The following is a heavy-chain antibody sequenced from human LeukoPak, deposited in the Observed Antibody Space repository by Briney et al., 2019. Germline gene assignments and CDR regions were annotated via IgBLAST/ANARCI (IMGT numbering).Heavy chain of an antibody. CDR1: GFTFSSFD. CDR3: ARGPPRGKYYYMDV. CDR2: IGTASDT. D-gene: IGHD1-1*01. Sequence: GGSLRLSCAASGFTFSSFDMHWFRHPTGQGLEWVSTIGTASDTYYPGSVEGRFTLSRDNAKNSLYLQMNSLTAGDTAVYYCARGPPRGKYYYMDVWGKGTTVTVSS. V-gene: IGHV3-13*01. J-gene: IGHJ6*03.